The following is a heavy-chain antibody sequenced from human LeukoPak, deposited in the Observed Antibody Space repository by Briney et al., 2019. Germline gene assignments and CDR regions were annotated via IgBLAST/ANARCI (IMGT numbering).Heavy chain of an antibody. Sequence: GGSLRLSCAASRFTFNTYAVNWVRQAPGKGLEWVSAISGNGDITYYADSVRGRFTISRDNSKNTLYLQMNSLRAEDTAVYYCARDGKINYFDYWGQGTLVTVSS. J-gene: IGHJ4*02. V-gene: IGHV3-23*01. D-gene: IGHD1-26*01. CDR1: RFTFNTYA. CDR2: ISGNGDIT. CDR3: ARDGKINYFDY.